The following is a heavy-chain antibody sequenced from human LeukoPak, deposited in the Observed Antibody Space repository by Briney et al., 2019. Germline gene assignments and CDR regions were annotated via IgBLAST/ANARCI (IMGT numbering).Heavy chain of an antibody. CDR1: GFTFSSHS. D-gene: IGHD6-13*01. Sequence: GGSLRLSCAASGFTFSSHSMNWVRQAPGKGLEWVSSISSSSSYIYYADSVKGRFTISRDNAKNSLYLQMNSLRAEDTAVYYCAREVRRYSSSWYQTTEYFQHWGQGTLVTVSS. CDR3: AREVRRYSSSWYQTTEYFQH. V-gene: IGHV3-21*01. J-gene: IGHJ1*01. CDR2: ISSSSSYI.